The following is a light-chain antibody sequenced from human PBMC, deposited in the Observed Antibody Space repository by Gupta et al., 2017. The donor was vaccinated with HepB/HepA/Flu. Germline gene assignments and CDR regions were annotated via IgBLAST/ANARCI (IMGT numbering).Light chain of an antibody. CDR2: AAS. CDR3: LEAADAPCT. Sequence: DIQMTQSPSSLSASVGDRVTITRRASQSISSYLQWYQQKPGKAPELLIYAASTVQTGVPSRFSGSGSGTDFTLTVSRLQPEDFATYFCLEAADAPCTFGGGTKVEIK. J-gene: IGKJ4*01. CDR1: QSISSY. V-gene: IGKV1-39*01.